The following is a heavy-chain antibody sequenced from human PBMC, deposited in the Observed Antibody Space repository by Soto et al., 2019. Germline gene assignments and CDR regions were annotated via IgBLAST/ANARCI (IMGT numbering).Heavy chain of an antibody. V-gene: IGHV2-5*02. J-gene: IGHJ4*02. Sequence: QITLKESGPTLVKPTQTLTLTCTFSGFSLTTDRVGVGWIRQPPGEALEWLAVIYWDDSKTYRPSLESRLTVTKDTSKIQVALTMTNMDCLETASYYCAHAYGGRSLYWGQGTLVTVSS. CDR2: IYWDDSK. D-gene: IGHD1-26*01. CDR3: AHAYGGRSLY. CDR1: GFSLTTDRVG.